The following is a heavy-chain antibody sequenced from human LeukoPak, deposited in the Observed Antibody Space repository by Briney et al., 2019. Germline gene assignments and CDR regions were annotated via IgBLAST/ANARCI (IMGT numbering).Heavy chain of an antibody. CDR3: AKETLTYYYGSGSYYKGEEGFDY. D-gene: IGHD3-10*01. V-gene: IGHV1-46*01. J-gene: IGHJ4*02. CDR1: GYTFTSYY. CDR2: INPSGGST. Sequence: ASVKVSCKASGYTFTSYYMHWVRQAPGQGLEWMGIINPSGGSTGYAQKFQGRVTMTRDTSTSTVYMELSSLRSEDTAVYYCAKETLTYYYGSGSYYKGEEGFDYWGQGTLVTVSS.